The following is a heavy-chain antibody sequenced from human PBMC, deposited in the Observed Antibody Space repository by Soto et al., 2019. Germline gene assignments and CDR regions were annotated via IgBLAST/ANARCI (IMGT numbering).Heavy chain of an antibody. Sequence: GESLKISCAASGFTFSSYGMHWVRQAPGKGLEWVAVISYDGSNKYYADSVKGRFTISRDNSKNTLYLQMNSLRAEDTAVYYCAKDSSIAAAGDPENFDYWGQGTLVTVSS. CDR3: AKDSSIAAAGDPENFDY. J-gene: IGHJ4*02. CDR2: ISYDGSNK. D-gene: IGHD6-13*01. CDR1: GFTFSSYG. V-gene: IGHV3-30*18.